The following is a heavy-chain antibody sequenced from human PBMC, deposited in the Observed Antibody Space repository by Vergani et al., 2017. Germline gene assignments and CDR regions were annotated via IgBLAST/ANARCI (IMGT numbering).Heavy chain of an antibody. V-gene: IGHV4-39*01. CDR1: GGSISSSSYY. CDR3: ARLVSYDSTLLWFGEATGYYYXGMDV. J-gene: IGHJ6*02. CDR2: IYYSGST. Sequence: QLQLQESGPGLVKPSETLSLTCTVSGGSISSSSYYWGWIRQPPGKGLEWIGSIYYSGSTYYNPSLKGRVTISVDTSKNQFSLKLSSVTAADTAVYYCARLVSYDSTLLWFGEATGYYYXGMDVWGQGTTVTVSS. D-gene: IGHD3-10*01.